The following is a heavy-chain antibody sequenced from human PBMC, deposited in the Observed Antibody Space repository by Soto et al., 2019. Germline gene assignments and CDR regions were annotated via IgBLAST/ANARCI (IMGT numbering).Heavy chain of an antibody. CDR1: GFTVSTSY. V-gene: IGHV3-66*01. CDR2: IYRGGST. J-gene: IGHJ4*02. Sequence: EVQLVESGGGLVQPGGSLRVSCAASGFTVSTSYMTWVRQAPGKGLEWVSVIYRGGSTYYADSVKGRFTISRDNSKDTLYLQMNSLRAEDTGVYYCARINVEPAAHFDYLGQGTLVTVSS. D-gene: IGHD2-2*01. CDR3: ARINVEPAAHFDY.